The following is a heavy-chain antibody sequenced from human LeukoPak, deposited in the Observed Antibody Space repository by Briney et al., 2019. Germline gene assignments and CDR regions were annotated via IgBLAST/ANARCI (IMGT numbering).Heavy chain of an antibody. CDR2: IYYSEST. CDR1: GGSISSSTYF. Sequence: PSETLSLTCTVSGGSISSSTYFWGWIRQPPGKGLEWIGSIYYSESTYYNPSLKSRVTISVDTSKNQFSLKLSSVTAADTAVYYCARVGYSSGWTHRIYYYYIDVWGKGTTVTISS. J-gene: IGHJ6*03. CDR3: ARVGYSSGWTHRIYYYYIDV. V-gene: IGHV4-39*07. D-gene: IGHD6-19*01.